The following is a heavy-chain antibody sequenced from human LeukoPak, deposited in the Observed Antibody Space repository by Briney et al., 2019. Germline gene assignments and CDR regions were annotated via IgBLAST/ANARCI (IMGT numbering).Heavy chain of an antibody. CDR1: GYTFTGYY. V-gene: IGHV1-2*02. Sequence: GASVKVSCKASGYTFTGYYMHWVRQAPGQGLEWMGWINPNSGGTNYAQKFQGRVTMTRDTSISTAYMELSRLRSDDTAVYYCARDLGAPVAGTPGDDYWGQGTLVTVSS. CDR2: INPNSGGT. D-gene: IGHD6-19*01. CDR3: ARDLGAPVAGTPGDDY. J-gene: IGHJ4*02.